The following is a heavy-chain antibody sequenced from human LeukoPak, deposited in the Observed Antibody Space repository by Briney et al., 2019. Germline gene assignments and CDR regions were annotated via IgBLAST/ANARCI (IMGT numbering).Heavy chain of an antibody. CDR3: ARNTRTRYSGSYGDKDY. CDR1: SYTFTSYG. CDR2: ISAYNGNT. Sequence: ASVKVSCKASSYTFTSYGISWVRQAPGQGLEWIGWISAYNGNTNYAQKLQGRVTMTTDTSTSTAYMELRSLRSDDTAVYYCARNTRTRYSGSYGDKDYWGQGTLVTVSS. J-gene: IGHJ4*02. V-gene: IGHV1-18*01. D-gene: IGHD1-26*01.